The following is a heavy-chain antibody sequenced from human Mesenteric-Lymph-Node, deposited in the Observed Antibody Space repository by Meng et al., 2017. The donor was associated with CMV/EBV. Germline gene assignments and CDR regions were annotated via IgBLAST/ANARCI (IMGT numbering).Heavy chain of an antibody. CDR2: IYSGGST. CDR3: ARAPLRYLFDY. D-gene: IGHD4-17*01. CDR1: GFTFDDYG. J-gene: IGHJ4*02. Sequence: GESLKISCAASGFTFDDYGMNWVRQAPGKGLEWVSVIYSGGSTYYADSVKGRFTISRDNSKNTLYLQMNSLRAEDTAVYYCARAPLRYLFDYWGQGTLVTVSS. V-gene: IGHV3-53*01.